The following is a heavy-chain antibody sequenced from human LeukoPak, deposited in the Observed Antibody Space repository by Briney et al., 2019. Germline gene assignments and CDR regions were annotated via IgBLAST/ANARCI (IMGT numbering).Heavy chain of an antibody. D-gene: IGHD2-15*01. Sequence: GGSLRLSCAASGFMFSSNWMSWVRQAPGKGLEWVAHIKQDGGVTHYVDSLKGRFTISRDNAKNSIYLQMNSLGADDTAMYYCARWDAYCSGGSCYFGGFAFDIWGQGTMVTVSS. V-gene: IGHV3-7*01. CDR3: ARWDAYCSGGSCYFGGFAFDI. CDR2: IKQDGGVT. CDR1: GFMFSSNW. J-gene: IGHJ3*02.